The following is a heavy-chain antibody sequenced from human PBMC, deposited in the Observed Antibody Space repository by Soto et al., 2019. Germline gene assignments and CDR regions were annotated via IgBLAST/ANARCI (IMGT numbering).Heavy chain of an antibody. Sequence: SETLSLTCTVSGGSISSYYWSWIRQPPGKGLEWIGYIYYSGSTNYNPSLKSRVTISVDTSKNQFSLKLSSVTAADTAVYYCARDLGYCSSTSRYHWFDPWGQGTLVTVSS. V-gene: IGHV4-59*01. J-gene: IGHJ5*02. CDR2: IYYSGST. CDR3: ARDLGYCSSTSRYHWFDP. D-gene: IGHD2-2*01. CDR1: GGSISSYY.